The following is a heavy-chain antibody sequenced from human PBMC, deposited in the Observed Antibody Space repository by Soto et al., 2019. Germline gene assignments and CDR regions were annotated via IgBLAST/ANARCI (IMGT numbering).Heavy chain of an antibody. CDR2: IYYSGST. V-gene: IGHV4-31*03. Sequence: QVQLQESGPGLVKPSQTLSLTCTVSGGSISSGGYYWSWIRQHPGKGLEWIGYIYYSGSTYYNPSLKSRVTISVDTPKNQFSLKLSSVTAADTAVYYCARGRSSGYEFYFDYWGQGTLVTVSS. CDR3: ARGRSSGYEFYFDY. D-gene: IGHD5-12*01. CDR1: GGSISSGGYY. J-gene: IGHJ4*02.